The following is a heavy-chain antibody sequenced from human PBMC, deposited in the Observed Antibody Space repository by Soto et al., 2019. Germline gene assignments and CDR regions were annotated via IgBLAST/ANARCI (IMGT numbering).Heavy chain of an antibody. CDR2: ISYDGSNK. V-gene: IGHV3-30*03. CDR1: GFTFSSYG. D-gene: IGHD2-15*01. CDR3: ATEGDRGGLWYFDL. J-gene: IGHJ2*01. Sequence: QVQLVESGGGVVQPGRSLRLSCAASGFTFSSYGMHWVRQAPGKGLEWVAVISYDGSNKYYADSVKGRFTISRDNSKNALYLQMNSLGAEDTAVYYCATEGDRGGLWYFDLWGRGTLVTVSS.